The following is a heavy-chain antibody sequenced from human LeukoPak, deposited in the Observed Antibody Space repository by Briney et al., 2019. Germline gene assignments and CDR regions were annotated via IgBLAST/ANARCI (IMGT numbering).Heavy chain of an antibody. J-gene: IGHJ5*02. CDR3: ASTNCSSARCSGANWFGP. Sequence: SQTLSLTCTVSGGSISSGDYYWSWIRQPPGTGLEWIGYIYYSGSTFHYNPSLKSRITISIDTSKNQFSLRLSSVTAADTAVYYCASTNCSSARCSGANWFGPWGQGTLVTVSS. V-gene: IGHV4-30-4*08. D-gene: IGHD2-2*01. CDR2: IYYSGST. CDR1: GGSISSGDYY.